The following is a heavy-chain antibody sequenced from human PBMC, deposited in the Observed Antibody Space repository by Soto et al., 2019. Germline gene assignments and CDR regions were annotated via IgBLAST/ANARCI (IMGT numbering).Heavy chain of an antibody. Sequence: PGESLKISCKGSVYSFTSYWIGWVRQMPGKGLEWMGIIYPGDSDTRYSPSFQGQVTISADKSISTAYLQWSSLRAEDTAVYYCAKGAYYHGSGSYFPFDYWGQGTLVTVSS. J-gene: IGHJ4*02. V-gene: IGHV5-51*01. CDR1: VYSFTSYW. CDR3: AKGAYYHGSGSYFPFDY. D-gene: IGHD3-10*01. CDR2: IYPGDSDT.